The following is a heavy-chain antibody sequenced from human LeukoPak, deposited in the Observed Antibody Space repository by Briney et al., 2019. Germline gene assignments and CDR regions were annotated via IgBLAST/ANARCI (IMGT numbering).Heavy chain of an antibody. CDR3: ARETPYSSGLDY. D-gene: IGHD6-19*01. CDR1: GFTFDDYA. Sequence: GGSLRLSCAASGFTFDDYAMHWVRQAPGKGLEWVSGISWNSGSIGYADSVKGRFTISRDNAKNSLYLQMNSLRAEDTALYYCARETPYSSGLDYWGQGTLVTVSS. CDR2: ISWNSGSI. V-gene: IGHV3-9*01. J-gene: IGHJ4*02.